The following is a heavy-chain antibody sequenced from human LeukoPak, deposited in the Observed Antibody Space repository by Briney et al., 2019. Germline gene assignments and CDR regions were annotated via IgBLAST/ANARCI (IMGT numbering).Heavy chain of an antibody. CDR2: IYYSGST. V-gene: IGHV4-59*01. CDR3: ARDASGWIDY. J-gene: IGHJ4*02. Sequence: SETLSLTCTVSGGSISSYYWSWIRQPPGKGLEWIGYIYYSGSTNYNPSLKSRVAISVDTSMNQFSLKLSSVTAADTAVYYCARDASGWIDYWGQGTLVTVSS. CDR1: GGSISSYY. D-gene: IGHD6-19*01.